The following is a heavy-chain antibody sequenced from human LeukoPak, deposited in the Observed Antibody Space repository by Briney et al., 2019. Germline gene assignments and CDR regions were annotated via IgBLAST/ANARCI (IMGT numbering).Heavy chain of an antibody. D-gene: IGHD3-16*01. CDR3: VRDNYGVDY. Sequence: GGSLRLSCAASGFTFSRYWMQWVRQAPGKGLVWVSHITSDESTTTYADSVKGRFTTSRDNAKNTLYLQMNSLRAEDTAVYYCVRDNYGVDYWGQGTLVTVSS. CDR1: GFTFSRYW. V-gene: IGHV3-74*03. J-gene: IGHJ4*02. CDR2: ITSDESTT.